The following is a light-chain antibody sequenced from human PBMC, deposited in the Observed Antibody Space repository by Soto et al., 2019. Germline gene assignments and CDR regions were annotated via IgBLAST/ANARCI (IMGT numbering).Light chain of an antibody. J-gene: IGLJ2*01. V-gene: IGLV2-14*01. CDR1: SSDGGGYNY. Sequence: QSSLTQPASVSGSPGQSITISCTGTSSDGGGYNYVSWYQQHPGKAPKLMIYDVSNRPSGVSNRFSGSKSGNTASLTISGLQAEDEADYYSSSYTSSSPYVVFGGGTKLTVL. CDR2: DVS. CDR3: SSYTSSSPYVV.